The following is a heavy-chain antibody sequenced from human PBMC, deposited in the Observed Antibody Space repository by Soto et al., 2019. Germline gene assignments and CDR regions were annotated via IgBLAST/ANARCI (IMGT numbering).Heavy chain of an antibody. V-gene: IGHV1-18*01. CDR1: GYTFTSYG. CDR2: ISAYNGNT. J-gene: IGHJ6*02. CDR3: AREGLDGSSWLSYYYYYYGMDV. Sequence: QVQLVQSGAEVKKPGASVKVSCKASGYTFTSYGISWVRQAPGQGLEWMGWISAYNGNTNYAQKLQGRVTMTTDTSTSTAYMELRSLRSEDTAVYYCAREGLDGSSWLSYYYYYYGMDVWGQGTTVTVSS. D-gene: IGHD6-13*01.